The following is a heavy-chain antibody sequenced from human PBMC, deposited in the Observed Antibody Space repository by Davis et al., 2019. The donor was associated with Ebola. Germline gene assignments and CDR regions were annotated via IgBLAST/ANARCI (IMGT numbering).Heavy chain of an antibody. CDR1: GFPFSSYA. Sequence: GESLKISCAASGFPFSSYAMSWVRQAPGKGLEWVSGLSGSGGSAYYADSVKGRFTISRDNAKNSLYLQMNSLRDEDTAVYYCARARGRGYNYYGMDVWGKGTTVTVSS. D-gene: IGHD3-10*01. CDR2: LSGSGGSA. V-gene: IGHV3-23*01. J-gene: IGHJ6*04. CDR3: ARARGRGYNYYGMDV.